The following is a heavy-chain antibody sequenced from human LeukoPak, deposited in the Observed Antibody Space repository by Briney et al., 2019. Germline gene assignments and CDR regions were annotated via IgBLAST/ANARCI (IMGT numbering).Heavy chain of an antibody. CDR3: ARVPSRGGYYYDY. D-gene: IGHD3-22*01. V-gene: IGHV3-21*04. CDR2: ISSSSSYI. Sequence: GGSLRLSCAASGFTFSSYSMNWVRQAPGKGLEWVSSISSSSSYIYYADSVKGRFTISRDNAKNSLYLQMTSLRVEDMAVYHCARVPSRGGYYYDYWGQGTQVTVSS. CDR1: GFTFSSYS. J-gene: IGHJ4*02.